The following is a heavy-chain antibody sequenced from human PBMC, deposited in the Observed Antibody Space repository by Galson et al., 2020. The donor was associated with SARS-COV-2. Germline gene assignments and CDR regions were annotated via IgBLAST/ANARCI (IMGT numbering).Heavy chain of an antibody. V-gene: IGHV4-61*01. J-gene: IGHJ5*02. Sequence: SETLSLTCTVSGGSVSSGSYYWSWIRQPPGKGLEWIGYIYYSGSTNYNPSPKSRVTISVDTSKNQFSLKLSSVTAADTAVYYCARDNSPLYGDYGWFDPWGQGTLVTVSS. D-gene: IGHD4-17*01. CDR1: GGSVSSGSYY. CDR3: ARDNSPLYGDYGWFDP. CDR2: IYYSGST.